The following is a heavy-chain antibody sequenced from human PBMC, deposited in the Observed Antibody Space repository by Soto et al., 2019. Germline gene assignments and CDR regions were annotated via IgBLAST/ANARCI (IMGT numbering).Heavy chain of an antibody. CDR1: GYSFTIYW. CDR3: ARHGPRVYYDNSDYYYYGMDV. D-gene: IGHD3-22*01. CDR2: IYPGDSDT. J-gene: IGHJ6*02. V-gene: IGHV5-51*01. Sequence: HGESLKISCKGSGYSFTIYWIGWVRQMPGKGLEWMGIIYPGDSDTGYSPSFQGQVTISADKSISTAYLQWSSLKASDTAMYYCARHGPRVYYDNSDYYYYGMDVWGRGTTVTVSS.